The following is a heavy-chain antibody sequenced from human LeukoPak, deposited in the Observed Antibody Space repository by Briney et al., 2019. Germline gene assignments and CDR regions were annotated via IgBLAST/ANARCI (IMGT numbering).Heavy chain of an antibody. D-gene: IGHD3-10*01. CDR3: ARDRNYYSSGSYYNFIFDY. Sequence: PSETLSLTCTVSGGSISSYYWSWIRQPAGKGLEWIGRIYTSGSTNYNPSLKSRVTMSVDTSKNQFSLKLSSVTAADTAVYYCARDRNYYSSGSYYNFIFDYWGQGTLVTVSS. CDR2: IYTSGST. CDR1: GGSISSYY. J-gene: IGHJ4*02. V-gene: IGHV4-4*07.